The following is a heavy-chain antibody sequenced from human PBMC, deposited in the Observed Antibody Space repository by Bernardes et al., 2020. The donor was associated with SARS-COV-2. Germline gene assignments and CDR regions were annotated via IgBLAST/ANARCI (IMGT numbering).Heavy chain of an antibody. CDR2: IKQDGSEK. CDR1: GFTFSSYW. J-gene: IGHJ4*02. D-gene: IGHD6-19*01. Sequence: GGSLRLSCAASGFTFSSYWMSWVRQAPGKGLEWVANIKQDGSEKYYADSVKGRFTISRDNAKNSLYLQMNSLRAEDTAVYYCARDSRAVAGGEDYWGQGTLVTVSS. CDR3: ARDSRAVAGGEDY. V-gene: IGHV3-7*01.